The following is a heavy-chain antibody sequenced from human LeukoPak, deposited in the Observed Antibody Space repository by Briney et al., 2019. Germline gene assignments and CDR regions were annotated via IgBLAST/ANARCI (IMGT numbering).Heavy chain of an antibody. CDR1: GFTFSSYA. Sequence: GRSLRLSCAASGFTFSSYAMHWFRQAPGKGLEWVSSISSSSSYIYYADSVKGRFTISRDNAKNSLYLQMNSLRAEDTAVYYCASSLSGSYSNDYWGQGTLVTVSS. V-gene: IGHV3-21*01. CDR3: ASSLSGSYSNDY. CDR2: ISSSSSYI. J-gene: IGHJ4*02. D-gene: IGHD1-26*01.